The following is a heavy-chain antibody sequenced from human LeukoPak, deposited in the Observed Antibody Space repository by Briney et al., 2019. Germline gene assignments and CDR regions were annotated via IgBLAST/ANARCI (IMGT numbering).Heavy chain of an antibody. CDR3: AREPTTRLYYYYGMDV. CDR2: INSDGSST. V-gene: IGHV3-74*01. J-gene: IGHJ6*02. D-gene: IGHD1-7*01. Sequence: GGSLRLSCAASGFTFSSYWMHRVRQAPGKGLVWVSRINSDGSSTSYADSVKGRFTISRDNAKNTLYLQMNSLRAEDTAVYYCAREPTTRLYYYYGMDVWGQGTTVTVSS. CDR1: GFTFSSYW.